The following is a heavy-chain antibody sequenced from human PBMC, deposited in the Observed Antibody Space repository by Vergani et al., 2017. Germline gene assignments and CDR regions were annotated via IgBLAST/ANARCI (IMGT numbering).Heavy chain of an antibody. CDR1: GFTFSSYA. CDR3: ARDLKGIAAPL. Sequence: EVQLLESGGDLVQPGGSLRLSCAASGFTFSSYAMSWVRQAPGKGLEWVSAIRGSADTFYADSVKGRFTISRDNSKNTLYLQMNSVRAEDTAVYYCARDLKGIAAPLWGQGTLVTVSS. J-gene: IGHJ4*02. V-gene: IGHV3-23*01. CDR2: IRGSADT. D-gene: IGHD6-13*01.